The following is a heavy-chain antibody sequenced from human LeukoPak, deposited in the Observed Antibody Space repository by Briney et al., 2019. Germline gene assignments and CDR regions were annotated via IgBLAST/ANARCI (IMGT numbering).Heavy chain of an antibody. CDR2: IWYDGSNK. Sequence: PGGSLRLSCAASGNYWMHWVRQVPGKGLEWVAVIWYDGSNKYYADSVKGRFTISRDNSKNTLYLQMNSLRAEDTAVYYCARDHTPCCSSTSCSDKYDYWGQGTLVTVSS. CDR3: ARDHTPCCSSTSCSDKYDY. CDR1: GNYW. J-gene: IGHJ4*02. D-gene: IGHD2-2*01. V-gene: IGHV3-33*08.